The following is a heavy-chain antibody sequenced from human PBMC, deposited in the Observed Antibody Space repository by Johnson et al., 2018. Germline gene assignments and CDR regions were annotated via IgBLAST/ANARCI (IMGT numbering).Heavy chain of an antibody. V-gene: IGHV3-23*04. CDR2: ISGSGGST. D-gene: IGHD6-19*01. Sequence: LVESGGGLVPPGGSLRLSCAASGFTFSSYAMSWVRQAPGKGLEWVSAISGSGGSTYYADPVKGRFTISRANSKNTLYLQMNSLRAEDTAVYYCAKRGGIAVAGWDDAFDIWGQGTMVTVSS. CDR1: GFTFSSYA. CDR3: AKRGGIAVAGWDDAFDI. J-gene: IGHJ3*02.